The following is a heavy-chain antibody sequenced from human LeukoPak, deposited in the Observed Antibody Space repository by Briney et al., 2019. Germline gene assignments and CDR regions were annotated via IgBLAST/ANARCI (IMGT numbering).Heavy chain of an antibody. Sequence: SETLSLTCTVSGGSISGYYWSWIRQPAGKGLEWIGRIYSSGSTNYKPSLKSRVTMSVDTSKNQFSLRLSSVTAADTAVYYCTRRGPSTLHYDYWGKGTLVTVSS. V-gene: IGHV4-4*07. D-gene: IGHD2-2*01. CDR2: IYSSGST. CDR1: GGSISGYY. CDR3: TRRGPSTLHYDY. J-gene: IGHJ4*02.